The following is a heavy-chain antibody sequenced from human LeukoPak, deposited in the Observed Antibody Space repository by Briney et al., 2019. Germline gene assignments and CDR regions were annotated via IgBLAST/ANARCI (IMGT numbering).Heavy chain of an antibody. CDR2: MNPNSGNT. D-gene: IGHD2-8*01. CDR3: ARVSSSDRICTNGVCYVVDP. V-gene: IGHV1-8*01. J-gene: IGHJ5*02. Sequence: ASVKVSCKASGYTFTSYDINWVRQATGQGLEWMGWMNPNSGNTGYAQKFQGRVTMTRNTSISTAYMELSSLRSEDTAVYYCARVSSSDRICTNGVCYVVDPWGQGALVTVSS. CDR1: GYTFTSYD.